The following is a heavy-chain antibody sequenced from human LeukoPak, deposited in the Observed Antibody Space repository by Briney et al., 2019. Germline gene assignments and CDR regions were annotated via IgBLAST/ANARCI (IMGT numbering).Heavy chain of an antibody. D-gene: IGHD6-13*01. CDR1: GFTFSDYY. CDR2: ISSSSSYT. Sequence: PGGSLRLSCAASGFTFSDYYMSWIRQAPGKGLEWVSYISSSSSYTNYADSVKGRSTISRDNAKNSLYLQMNSLRAEDTAVYYCAREWIPYSRDDYWGQGTLVTVSS. V-gene: IGHV3-11*06. J-gene: IGHJ4*02. CDR3: AREWIPYSRDDY.